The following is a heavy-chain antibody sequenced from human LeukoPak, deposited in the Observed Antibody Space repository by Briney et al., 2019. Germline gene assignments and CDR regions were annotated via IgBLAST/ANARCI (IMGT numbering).Heavy chain of an antibody. CDR3: VRGDTYGRY. V-gene: IGHV3-30*04. CDR2: ISYDGSSK. D-gene: IGHD5-18*01. CDR1: GFTFSSYA. J-gene: IGHJ4*02. Sequence: AGGSLRLSCAASGFTFSSYAMHWVRQAPGKGLEWVATISYDGSSKYYADSVKGRFTVSRDNSKNTLYLQMNSLRAEDTAVYYCVRGDTYGRYWGQGTLVTVSS.